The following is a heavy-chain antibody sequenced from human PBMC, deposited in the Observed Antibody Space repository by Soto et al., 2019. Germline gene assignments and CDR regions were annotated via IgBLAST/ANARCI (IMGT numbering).Heavy chain of an antibody. V-gene: IGHV3-23*01. CDR1: GFTFSSYA. Sequence: PGGSLRLYCAASGFTFSSYAMSWVRQAPGKGLEWVSAISGSGGSTYYADSVKGRFTISRDNSKNTLYLQMNSLRAEDTAVYYCAKDRAAAGTFVYYYYYMDVWGKGTTVTVSS. D-gene: IGHD6-13*01. J-gene: IGHJ6*03. CDR2: ISGSGGST. CDR3: AKDRAAAGTFVYYYYYMDV.